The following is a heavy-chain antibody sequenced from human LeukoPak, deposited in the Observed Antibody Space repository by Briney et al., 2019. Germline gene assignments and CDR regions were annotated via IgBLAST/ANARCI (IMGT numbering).Heavy chain of an antibody. CDR3: AREGYCSSTSCYGRWDY. CDR1: GFTFSGYW. Sequence: PGGSLRLSCAASGFTFSGYWMNWVRQAPGKGLEWVAVISYDGSNKYYADSVKGRFTISRDNSKNTLYLQMNSLRAEDTAVYYCAREGYCSSTSCYGRWDYWGQGTLVTVSS. J-gene: IGHJ4*02. CDR2: ISYDGSNK. V-gene: IGHV3-30-3*01. D-gene: IGHD2-2*01.